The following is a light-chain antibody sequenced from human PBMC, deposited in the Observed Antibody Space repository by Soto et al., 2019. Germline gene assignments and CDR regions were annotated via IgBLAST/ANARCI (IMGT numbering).Light chain of an antibody. J-gene: IGLJ2*01. Sequence: QSALTQPASVSGSPGQSITLSCTGTSSDVGGYNYVSWYQQHPGKDPKLMIYDVSNRPSGVSNRFSGSKSGNTASLTISGLQAEDEADYYCSSYTSSSTLMVFGGGTKLTVL. CDR1: SSDVGGYNY. CDR2: DVS. CDR3: SSYTSSSTLMV. V-gene: IGLV2-14*01.